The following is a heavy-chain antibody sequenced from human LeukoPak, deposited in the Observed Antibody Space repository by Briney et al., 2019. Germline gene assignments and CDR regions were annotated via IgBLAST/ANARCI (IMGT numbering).Heavy chain of an antibody. CDR3: ARDPSDDQGLDY. Sequence: SQTLSLTCDISGDSVSSKTAAWYWIRQSPSRGLEWLGRTYYRSKWNYEYADSARRRITIKVDTSKNQFSLELNSVTPADTGLYFCARDPSDDQGLDYWGQGTLVTVSS. CDR2: TYYRSKWNY. J-gene: IGHJ4*02. CDR1: GDSVSSKTAA. D-gene: IGHD3-3*01. V-gene: IGHV6-1*01.